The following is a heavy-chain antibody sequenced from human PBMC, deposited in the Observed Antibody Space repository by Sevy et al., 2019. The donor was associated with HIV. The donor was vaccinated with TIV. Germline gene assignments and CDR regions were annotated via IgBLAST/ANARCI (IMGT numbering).Heavy chain of an antibody. D-gene: IGHD1-26*01. CDR3: ATPNNSGSYYYGMDV. Sequence: ASVKVSCKVSGYTLTELSMHWVRQAPGKGLEWMEGFDPEDGETIYAQKFQGRVTMTEDTSTDTAYMELSSLRSEDTAVYYCATPNNSGSYYYGMDVWGQGTTVTVSS. CDR1: GYTLTELS. V-gene: IGHV1-24*01. CDR2: FDPEDGET. J-gene: IGHJ6*02.